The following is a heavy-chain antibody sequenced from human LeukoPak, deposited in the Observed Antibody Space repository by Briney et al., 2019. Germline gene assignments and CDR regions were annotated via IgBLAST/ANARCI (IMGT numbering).Heavy chain of an antibody. CDR3: AKGEGSGWIYYFDY. D-gene: IGHD6-19*01. V-gene: IGHV3-23*01. J-gene: IGHJ4*02. CDR2: ISSSGGST. CDR1: GFTFSSYA. Sequence: TGGSLRHSCAASGFTFSSYAMSWVRQAPGKGLEWVSGISSSGGSTYYADSVRGRFTISRDNSKNTLYLQMNSLRAEDTAVYYCAKGEGSGWIYYFDYWGQGTLVTVSS.